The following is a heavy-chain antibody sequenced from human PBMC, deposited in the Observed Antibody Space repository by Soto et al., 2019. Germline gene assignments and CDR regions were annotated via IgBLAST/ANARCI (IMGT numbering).Heavy chain of an antibody. D-gene: IGHD3-22*01. J-gene: IGHJ6*02. CDR2: INPSGGST. CDR1: GYTFTSYY. CDR3: ARVGYDSSGYYPLYYYGMDV. V-gene: IGHV1-46*01. Sequence: ASVKVSCKASGYTFTSYYMHWVRQAPGQGLEWMGIINPSGGSTSYAQKFQGRVTMTRDTSTSTVYMELSSLGSEDTAVYYCARVGYDSSGYYPLYYYGMDVWGQGTTVTVSS.